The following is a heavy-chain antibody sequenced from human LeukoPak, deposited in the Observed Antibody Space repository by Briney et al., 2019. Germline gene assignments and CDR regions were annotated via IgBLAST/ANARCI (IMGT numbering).Heavy chain of an antibody. CDR3: ASSITMVRGAAFYGGPPMFSRRWFDP. V-gene: IGHV3-48*03. CDR2: ISSSGSTI. J-gene: IGHJ5*02. Sequence: PGGSLRRSCAASGFTFSSYEMNWVRQAPGKGLEWVSYISSSGSTIYYADSVKGRFTISRDNAKNSLYLQMNSLRAEDTAVYYCASSITMVRGAAFYGGPPMFSRRWFDPWGQGTLVTVSS. D-gene: IGHD3-10*01. CDR1: GFTFSSYE.